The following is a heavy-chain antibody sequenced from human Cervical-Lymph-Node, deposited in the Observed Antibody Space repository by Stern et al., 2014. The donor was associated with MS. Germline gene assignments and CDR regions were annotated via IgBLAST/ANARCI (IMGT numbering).Heavy chain of an antibody. CDR3: VNGRD. CDR1: GFTFDDFS. J-gene: IGHJ4*02. Sequence: EVQLLESGGGLVQPGRSLRLSCAASGFTFDDFSMHWVRQAPGKGLEWVSGISSNSGNKAYAKSVEGRFTISRDNAKRSVYLQLSSLRTDDTARYYCVNGRDWGQGTLVIVSS. CDR2: ISSNSGNK. V-gene: IGHV3-9*01.